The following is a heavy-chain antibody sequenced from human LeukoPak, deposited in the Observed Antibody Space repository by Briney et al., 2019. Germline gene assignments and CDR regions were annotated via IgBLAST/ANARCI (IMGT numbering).Heavy chain of an antibody. V-gene: IGHV3-20*04. D-gene: IGHD4-17*01. J-gene: IGHJ3*02. Sequence: GGSLRLSCAASGFTFDDYGMSWVRQAPGKGLEWVSGINWNGGSTGYADSVMGRFTISRDNAKNSLYLQMNSLRAEDTALYYCARVRGGTTVDAFDIWGQGTMVTVSS. CDR1: GFTFDDYG. CDR2: INWNGGST. CDR3: ARVRGGTTVDAFDI.